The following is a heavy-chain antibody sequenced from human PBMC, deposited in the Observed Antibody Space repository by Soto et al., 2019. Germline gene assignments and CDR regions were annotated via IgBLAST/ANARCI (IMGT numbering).Heavy chain of an antibody. Sequence: QVQLQELGPGLVKPSETLSVTCTVSGGSMSSYYWSWIRQPPGKGLEWIGYIYYSGSTNYNPSLKSRVTISVDTSKNQFSLKLSSVTAADTAVYYCARVGRSGYGGAFDIWGQGTMVTVSA. CDR3: ARVGRSGYGGAFDI. J-gene: IGHJ3*02. CDR1: GGSMSSYY. D-gene: IGHD5-12*01. CDR2: IYYSGST. V-gene: IGHV4-59*08.